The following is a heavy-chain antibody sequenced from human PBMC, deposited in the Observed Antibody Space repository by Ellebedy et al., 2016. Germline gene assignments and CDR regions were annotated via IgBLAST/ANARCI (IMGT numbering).Heavy chain of an antibody. CDR2: IYPDDSET. J-gene: IGHJ4*02. CDR1: GSSFTTYW. D-gene: IGHD3/OR15-3a*01. CDR3: ARPAGLGNSASQLDY. Sequence: GESLKISCRDPGSSFTTYWIGWVRQMPGKGLEWMGIIYPDDSETSYSPSFQGQVTISADKSASTAYLQWSSLKASDTAAYYCARPAGLGNSASQLDYWGPGTLVTVSS. V-gene: IGHV5-51*01.